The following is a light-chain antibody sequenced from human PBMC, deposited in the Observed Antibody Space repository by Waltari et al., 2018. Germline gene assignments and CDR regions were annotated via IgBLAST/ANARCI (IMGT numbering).Light chain of an antibody. Sequence: DIVMTQSPDSLAVSLGETATINCKSSQRILSSSNNNDYLAWYRQKPGQPPELLIYRASTRESGVPDRFAGRGSGADFTLTINNLQAEDVGTYYCQRYFNYPRPFGRGTKVEI. CDR1: QRILSSSNNNDY. J-gene: IGKJ4*02. CDR2: RAS. CDR3: QRYFNYPRP. V-gene: IGKV4-1*01.